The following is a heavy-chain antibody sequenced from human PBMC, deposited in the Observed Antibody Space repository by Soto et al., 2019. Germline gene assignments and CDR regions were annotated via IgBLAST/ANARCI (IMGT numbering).Heavy chain of an antibody. J-gene: IGHJ3*02. CDR1: GYTFTNYW. Sequence: PGESLKISCKGSGYTFTNYWINWVRQMPGKGLEWMGRINPSDSFVNYSPSFQGHVTISADKSISTAYLQWSSLKASDTAMYYCASWGAAAGFDAFDIWGQGTMVTVSS. D-gene: IGHD6-13*01. V-gene: IGHV5-10-1*01. CDR2: INPSDSFV. CDR3: ASWGAAAGFDAFDI.